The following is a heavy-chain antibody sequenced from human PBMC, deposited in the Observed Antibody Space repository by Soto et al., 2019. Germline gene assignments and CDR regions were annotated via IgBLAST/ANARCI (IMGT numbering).Heavy chain of an antibody. CDR2: IIPIFDSI. Sequence: QVQLVQSGAEVKKPGSSVKVSCKASGGTFSSYAITWVRQAPGQGLEWMGGIIPIFDSINYAQKFQGRVTITADESTSPAYMELSSLRSEDTAVYYCARARVYYYHYGMDVWGQGTTVTVSS. V-gene: IGHV1-69*01. D-gene: IGHD6-6*01. J-gene: IGHJ6*02. CDR1: GGTFSSYA. CDR3: ARARVYYYHYGMDV.